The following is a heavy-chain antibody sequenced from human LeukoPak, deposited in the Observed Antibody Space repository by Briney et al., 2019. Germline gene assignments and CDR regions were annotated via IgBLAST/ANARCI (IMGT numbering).Heavy chain of an antibody. CDR2: IYHSGST. V-gene: IGHV4-4*02. Sequence: PSETLSLTCAVSGGSISSSNWWSWVRQPPGKGLEWIGEIYHSGSTNYNPSLKSRVTISVDTSKNQFSLKLSSVTAADTAVYYCARSSYCSSTSCARIDPWGQGTLVTVSS. CDR1: GGSISSSNW. CDR3: ARSSYCSSTSCARIDP. J-gene: IGHJ5*02. D-gene: IGHD2-2*01.